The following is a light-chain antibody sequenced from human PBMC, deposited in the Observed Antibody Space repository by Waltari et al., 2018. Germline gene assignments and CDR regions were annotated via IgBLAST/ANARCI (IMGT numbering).Light chain of an antibody. V-gene: IGLV2-23*02. J-gene: IGLJ3*02. CDR3: CSYAGRSTLV. CDR1: SSDVGASNL. CDR2: EVN. Sequence: QSALTQPASVSGSPGQSITISCSGTSSDVGASNLISWYQQHPGKVPTLMIYEVNKRPSGVSNRFSGSKSDNPASLTISGLQAEDEADYYCCSYAGRSTLVFGGGTKLTVL.